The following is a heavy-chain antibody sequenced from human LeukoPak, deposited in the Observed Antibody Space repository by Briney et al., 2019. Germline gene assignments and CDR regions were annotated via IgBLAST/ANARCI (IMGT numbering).Heavy chain of an antibody. CDR3: ARVRWDTVMGFDY. CDR2: INSDGSGT. D-gene: IGHD5-18*01. CDR1: GFTSSNYW. J-gene: IGHJ4*02. Sequence: GGSLRLSCAATGFTSSNYWMYWVRQAPGKGLVWVSHINSDGSGTTYADSVKGRFTISRDNAKNTLYLQMNSLRAEDTAVYYCARVRWDTVMGFDYWGQGTLVTVSS. V-gene: IGHV3-74*01.